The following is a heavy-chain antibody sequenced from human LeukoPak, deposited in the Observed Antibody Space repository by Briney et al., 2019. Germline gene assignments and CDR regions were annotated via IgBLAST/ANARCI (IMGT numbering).Heavy chain of an antibody. CDR3: ASGPWELYYFDY. V-gene: IGHV1-46*01. CDR2: INPTGGST. D-gene: IGHD1-26*01. J-gene: IGHJ4*02. Sequence: ASVKVSCKASGYTFTNYYMHWVRQAPGQGLEWMGLINPTGGSTGYAQKFQGRVTMTRDMSTSTDYMELSRLRSDDTAVYYCASGPWELYYFDYWGQGTLVTVSS. CDR1: GYTFTNYY.